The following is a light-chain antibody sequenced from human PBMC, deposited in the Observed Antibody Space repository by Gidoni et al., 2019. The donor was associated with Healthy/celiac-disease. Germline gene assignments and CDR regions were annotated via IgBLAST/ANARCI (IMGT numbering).Light chain of an antibody. J-gene: IGKJ5*01. CDR3: QQYGSSLIT. CDR1: QSVRSSY. CDR2: GAS. V-gene: IGKV3-20*01. Sequence: EIVLTQSSGTLSLSQGERATSSCRASQSVRSSYFAVYQKKPGQAPRLLIYGASSRATGIPDRFSGSGSGTDFTLTISRLEPEDFAVYYCQQYGSSLITVGQGTRLEIK.